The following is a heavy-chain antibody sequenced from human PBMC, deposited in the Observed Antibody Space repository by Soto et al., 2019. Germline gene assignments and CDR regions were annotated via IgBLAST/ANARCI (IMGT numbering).Heavy chain of an antibody. Sequence: PSETLSLTCTVSGGSISSYYWSWIRQPPGKGLEWIGYIYYSGSTNYNPSLKSRVTISVGTSKNQFSLKLSSVTVADTAVYYCARFWNSRTFDYWGQGTLVTVSS. J-gene: IGHJ4*02. CDR1: GGSISSYY. D-gene: IGHD3-3*01. CDR2: IYYSGST. CDR3: ARFWNSRTFDY. V-gene: IGHV4-59*01.